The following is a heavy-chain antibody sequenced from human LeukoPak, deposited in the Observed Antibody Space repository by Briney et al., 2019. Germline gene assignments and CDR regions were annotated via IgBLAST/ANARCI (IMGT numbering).Heavy chain of an antibody. J-gene: IGHJ4*02. V-gene: IGHV3-11*01. Sequence: LSLTCAVYGGSFSDYYMSWIRQAPGKGLEWVSYISTSGSSKDYADSVKGRFTTSRDNAKNSLYLQMNGLRAEDTAVYYCARHLRAHSSSLFFDYWGQGTLVTVSS. D-gene: IGHD6-13*01. CDR1: GGSFSDYY. CDR3: ARHLRAHSSSLFFDY. CDR2: ISTSGSSK.